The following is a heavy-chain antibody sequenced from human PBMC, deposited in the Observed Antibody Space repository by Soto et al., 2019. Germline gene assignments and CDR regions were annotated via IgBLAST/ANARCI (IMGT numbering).Heavy chain of an antibody. V-gene: IGHV3-7*03. CDR2: IKVDGSEQ. J-gene: IGHJ6*02. Sequence: EVQLVESGGGWVWRGGSLRLSCAASGFTLGSYWMNWVRQPPGKGLEWVANIKVDGSEQYYADSVKGRFTISRDNTKNSLYLQMHSLTDGDTAMYYCARGPHGMDVWGRGTTVTVSS. CDR3: ARGPHGMDV. CDR1: GFTLGSYW.